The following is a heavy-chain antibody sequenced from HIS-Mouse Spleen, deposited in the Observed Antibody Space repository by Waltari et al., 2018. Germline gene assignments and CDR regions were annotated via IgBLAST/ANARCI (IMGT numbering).Heavy chain of an antibody. Sequence: QVQLVQSGAEVKKPGASVKVSCKASGYPFTGYDLHWLRQDPGQGLEWMGWINPNSGGKNYAQKFQGRVTMTRDTSISTAYMELSRLRSDDTAVYYCVTPAAAGNYFDYWGQGTLVTVSS. V-gene: IGHV1-2*02. D-gene: IGHD6-13*01. CDR2: INPNSGGK. CDR3: VTPAAAGNYFDY. J-gene: IGHJ4*02. CDR1: GYPFTGYD.